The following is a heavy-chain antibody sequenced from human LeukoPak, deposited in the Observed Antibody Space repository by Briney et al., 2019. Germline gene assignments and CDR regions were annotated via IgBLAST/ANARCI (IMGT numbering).Heavy chain of an antibody. CDR1: GGSISSTSYY. CDR2: IYNTDST. D-gene: IGHD3-10*01. J-gene: IGHJ6*03. V-gene: IGHV4-39*01. Sequence: SETMSLTCSVSGGSISSTSYYWGWIRQPPGKGLEWIGSIYNTDSTYYSPSLKSRVSISVDTSRNQCSLKLSSVTAADTAVYYCARQISDYYYYYIDVWGQGTTVTVSS. CDR3: ARQISDYYYYYIDV.